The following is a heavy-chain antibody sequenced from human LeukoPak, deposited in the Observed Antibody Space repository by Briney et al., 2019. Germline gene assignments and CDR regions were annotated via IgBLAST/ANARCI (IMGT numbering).Heavy chain of an antibody. CDR1: GGSISSYY. CDR3: ARDADYGGNSFFDY. Sequence: SETLSLTCTVSGGSISSYYWSWIRPPPGKELEWIGYIYYSGSTNYNPSLKRRVTISVDTSKNQFSLKLSSVTAADSAVYYCARDADYGGNSFFDYWGQGTLVTVSS. V-gene: IGHV4-59*01. J-gene: IGHJ4*02. CDR2: IYYSGST. D-gene: IGHD4-23*01.